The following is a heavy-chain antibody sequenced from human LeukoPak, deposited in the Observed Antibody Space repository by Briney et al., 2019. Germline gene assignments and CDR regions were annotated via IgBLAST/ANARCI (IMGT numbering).Heavy chain of an antibody. CDR3: ASVIDFRLDY. D-gene: IGHD2/OR15-2a*01. Sequence: PSETLSLTCTVSGGSISSSRYYWGWIRQPPGKGLEWIGSMYYSGSTYYNPSLKSRVTISVDTSKNQFSLKLSSVTAADTAVYYCASVIDFRLDYWGQGTLVTVSS. CDR2: MYYSGST. CDR1: GGSISSSRYY. V-gene: IGHV4-39*07. J-gene: IGHJ4*02.